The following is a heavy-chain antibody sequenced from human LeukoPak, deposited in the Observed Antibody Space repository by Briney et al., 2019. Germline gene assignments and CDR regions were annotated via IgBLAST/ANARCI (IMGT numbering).Heavy chain of an antibody. CDR2: IKQDGSEK. Sequence: PGGSLRLSCAASGFTFSSHWMTWVRQAPGKGLEWVANIKQDGSEKYYVDSVKGRFTISRDDAKNSLYLQMNSLRAEDTAVYYCARDESGPYYWGQGTLVTVSS. CDR1: GFTFSSHW. V-gene: IGHV3-7*05. CDR3: ARDESGPYY. D-gene: IGHD3-3*01. J-gene: IGHJ4*02.